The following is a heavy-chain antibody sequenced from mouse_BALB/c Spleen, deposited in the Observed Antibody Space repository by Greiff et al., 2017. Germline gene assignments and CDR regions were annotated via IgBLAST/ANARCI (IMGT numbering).Heavy chain of an antibody. CDR1: GYSITSDYA. CDR3: ARWNLITTGDPY. CDR2: ISYSGST. J-gene: IGHJ3*01. D-gene: IGHD2-4*01. V-gene: IGHV3-2*02. Sequence: EVQLQQSGPGLVKPSQSLSLTCTVTGYSITSDYAWNWIRQFPGNKLEWMGYISYSGSTSYNPSLKSRISITRDTSKNQFFLQLNSVTTEDTATYYCARWNLITTGDPYWGQGTLVTVSA.